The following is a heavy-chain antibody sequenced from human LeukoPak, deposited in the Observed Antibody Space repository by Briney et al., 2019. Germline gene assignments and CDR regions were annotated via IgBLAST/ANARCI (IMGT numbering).Heavy chain of an antibody. CDR2: IYYSGST. D-gene: IGHD6-13*01. CDR1: GGSISSYY. J-gene: IGHJ5*02. CDR3: ARGPYSSSSRWFDP. Sequence: PSETLSLTCTVSGGSISSYYWSWIRQPPGKGLEWIGYIYYSGSTNYNPSLKSRVTISVDTSKNQFSLKLNSVTAADTAVYYCARGPYSSSSRWFDPWGQGTLVTVSS. V-gene: IGHV4-59*12.